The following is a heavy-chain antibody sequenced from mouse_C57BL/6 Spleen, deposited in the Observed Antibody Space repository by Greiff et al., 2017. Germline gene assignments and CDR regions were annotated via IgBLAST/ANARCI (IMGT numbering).Heavy chain of an antibody. J-gene: IGHJ3*01. CDR1: GYTFTSYW. Sequence: QVQLQQPGAELVKPGASVKLSCKASGYTFTSYWMHWVKQRPGQGLEWIGMIHPTSGSTNYNEKFKSKATLTVDKSSSTAYMQLSSRTSEDSAVYYCARPNDGYFAYWGQGTLVTVSA. CDR3: ARPNDGYFAY. V-gene: IGHV1-64*01. D-gene: IGHD2-3*01. CDR2: IHPTSGST.